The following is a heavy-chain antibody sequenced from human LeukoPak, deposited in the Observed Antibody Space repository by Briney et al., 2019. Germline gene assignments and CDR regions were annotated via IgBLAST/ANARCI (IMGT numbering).Heavy chain of an antibody. Sequence: SVKVSCKASGGTFSSYAISWVRQPPGQGLEWMGGIIPIFGTANYAQKFQGRVTITADESTSTAYMELGSLRSEDTAVYYCARDGSRDGYKGPFDYWGQGTLVTVSS. CDR1: GGTFSSYA. V-gene: IGHV1-69*13. D-gene: IGHD5-24*01. J-gene: IGHJ4*02. CDR2: IIPIFGTA. CDR3: ARDGSRDGYKGPFDY.